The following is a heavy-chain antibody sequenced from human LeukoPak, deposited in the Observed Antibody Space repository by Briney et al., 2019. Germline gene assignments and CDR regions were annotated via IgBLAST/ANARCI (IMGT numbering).Heavy chain of an antibody. J-gene: IGHJ6*02. D-gene: IGHD3-16*01. CDR1: GYTFTGYY. CDR2: INPNSGGT. V-gene: IGHV1-2*04. CDR3: ARTRGQEEDYYYYGMDV. Sequence: ASVKVSCKASGYTFTGYYMHWVRQAPGQGLKWMGWINPNSGGTNYAQKFQGWVTMTRDTSISTAYMELSRLRSDDTAVYYCARTRGQEEDYYYYGMDVWGQGTTVTVSS.